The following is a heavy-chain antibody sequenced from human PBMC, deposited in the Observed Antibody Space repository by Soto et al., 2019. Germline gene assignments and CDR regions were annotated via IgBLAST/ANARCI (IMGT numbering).Heavy chain of an antibody. D-gene: IGHD2-8*01. V-gene: IGHV1-18*01. CDR1: GYTFTRYG. J-gene: IGHJ6*02. CDR3: AKNGQPPYYYYGMDV. Sequence: QGQLVQSGGEVKKPGASVKVSCKASGYTFTRYGISWVRQAPGQGLEWMGWISGYNGDTKYAQKFQSSVNMTVDTSTTTAYMERRSLTSDDRAVYYCAKNGQPPYYYYGMDVWGQGTTVTVSS. CDR2: ISGYNGDT.